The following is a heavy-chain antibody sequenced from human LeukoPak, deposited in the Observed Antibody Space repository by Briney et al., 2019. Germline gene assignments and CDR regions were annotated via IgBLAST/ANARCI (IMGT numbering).Heavy chain of an antibody. CDR1: GYTFTSYD. CDR3: ARGGYGSGRNYYYGMDV. D-gene: IGHD3-10*01. Sequence: ASVKVSCKASGYTFTSYDINWVRQATGQGPEWMGWMNPNSGNTGYAQKFQGRVTMTRNTSISTAYMELSSLRSEDTAVYYCARGGYGSGRNYYYGMDVWGQGTTVTVSS. V-gene: IGHV1-8*01. CDR2: MNPNSGNT. J-gene: IGHJ6*02.